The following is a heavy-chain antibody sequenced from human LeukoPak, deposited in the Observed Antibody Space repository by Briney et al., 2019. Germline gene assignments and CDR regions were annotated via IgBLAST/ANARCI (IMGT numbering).Heavy chain of an antibody. J-gene: IGHJ4*02. Sequence: SETLSLTCAVYGGSFSGYYWSWIRQPPGKGLEWIGEINHSGSTNYNPSLKSRVTISVDTSKNQFSLKLSSVTAADTAAYYCASSPICDYWGQGTLVTVSS. CDR3: ASSPICDY. V-gene: IGHV4-34*01. D-gene: IGHD3-3*02. CDR2: INHSGST. CDR1: GGSFSGYY.